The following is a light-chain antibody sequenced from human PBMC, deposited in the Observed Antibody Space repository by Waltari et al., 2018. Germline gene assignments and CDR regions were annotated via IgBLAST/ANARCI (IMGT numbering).Light chain of an antibody. Sequence: QLVLTQSPSASASLGASVKLTCTLSSGHSSNVIAWLPQQPEKGPRYLMKVNSDGSHSKGDETPDRFSGSSSGSERYLTISSLQSEDEADYYCQTGGHGTWVFGGGTKLTVL. V-gene: IGLV4-69*01. J-gene: IGLJ3*02. CDR2: VNSDGSH. CDR3: QTGGHGTWV. CDR1: SGHSSNV.